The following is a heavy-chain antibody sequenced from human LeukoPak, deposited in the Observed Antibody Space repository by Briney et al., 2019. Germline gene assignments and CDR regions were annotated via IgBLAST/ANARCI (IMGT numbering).Heavy chain of an antibody. J-gene: IGHJ6*03. CDR2: INHSGST. CDR1: GGSFSGYY. CDR3: AKDQFKPSAITMLRGVRGYYYLMDV. V-gene: IGHV4-34*01. Sequence: SETLSLTCAVYGGSFSGYYWSWIRQPPGKGLEWIGEINHSGSTNYNPSLKSRVTISVDTSKNQFSLKLSSVTAADSAVYYCAKDQFKPSAITMLRGVRGYYYLMDVWGKGTTVTISS. D-gene: IGHD3-10*01.